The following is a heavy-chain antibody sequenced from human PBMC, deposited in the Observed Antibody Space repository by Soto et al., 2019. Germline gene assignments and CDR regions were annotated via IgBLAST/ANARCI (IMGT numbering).Heavy chain of an antibody. CDR3: ARGSLLMVYATFDY. D-gene: IGHD2-8*01. Sequence: SETLSLTCAVYGGSFSDYYWTWIRQSPEKGLEWIGEIIHSGYTNYNPSLKSRVTISIDTSKNHFSLKLSSVTAADTAVYYCARGSLLMVYATFDYWGLGTLVTVSS. V-gene: IGHV4-34*01. CDR2: IIHSGYT. CDR1: GGSFSDYY. J-gene: IGHJ4*02.